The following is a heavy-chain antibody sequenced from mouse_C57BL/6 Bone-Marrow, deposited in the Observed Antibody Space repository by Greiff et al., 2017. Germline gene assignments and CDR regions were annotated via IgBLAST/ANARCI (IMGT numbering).Heavy chain of an antibody. D-gene: IGHD1-1*01. J-gene: IGHJ2*01. CDR3: TTAAFYGSSPSYFDY. V-gene: IGHV14-1*01. CDR1: GFNIKDYY. Sequence: DVQLQESGAELVRPGASVKLSCTASGFNIKDYYMHWVKQRPEQGLEWIGRIDPEDGDTEYAPKFQGKATMTADTSSNTAYLQLSSLTSEDTAVYYCTTAAFYGSSPSYFDYWGQGTTLTVSS. CDR2: IDPEDGDT.